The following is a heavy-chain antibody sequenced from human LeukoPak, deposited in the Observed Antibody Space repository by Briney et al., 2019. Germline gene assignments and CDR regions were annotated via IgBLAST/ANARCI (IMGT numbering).Heavy chain of an antibody. CDR3: AKSSRPVTAMAFFDY. V-gene: IGHV3-23*01. CDR1: GFTFSSYG. CDR2: ISGSGTNT. D-gene: IGHD5-18*01. Sequence: GGTLRLSCAASGFTFSSYGMSWVRQAPGKGLEWVSGISGSGTNTNYADSAKGRFTISRDNSKNTVYLQMKSLRAEDTAVYYCAKSSRPVTAMAFFDYWGQGTLVTVSS. J-gene: IGHJ4*02.